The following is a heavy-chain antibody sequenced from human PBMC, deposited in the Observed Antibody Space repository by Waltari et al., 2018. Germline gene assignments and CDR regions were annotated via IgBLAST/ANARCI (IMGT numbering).Heavy chain of an antibody. J-gene: IGHJ4*02. CDR3: ARGNTPYQLLDAYYFDY. D-gene: IGHD2-2*01. CDR2: IKQDGSEN. CDR1: GFTFSSYW. Sequence: EVQLVESGGGLVQPGGSLRLSCAASGFTFSSYWMSWVRQAPGRGLEWVANIKQDGSENYYVDSVKGRFTISRDNAKNSLYLQMNSLRAEDTAVYYCARGNTPYQLLDAYYFDYWGQGTLVTVSS. V-gene: IGHV3-7*04.